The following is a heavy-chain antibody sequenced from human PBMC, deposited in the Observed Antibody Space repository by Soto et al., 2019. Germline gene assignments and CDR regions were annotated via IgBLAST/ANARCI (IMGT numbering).Heavy chain of an antibody. CDR1: GFTFSSYA. J-gene: IGHJ4*02. Sequence: GGSLRLSCAASGFTFSSYAMSRVRQAPGKGLEWVSGISGSSGSTYYADSVKGRFTISRDNSKNSLYLQMNSLRADDTALYYCAKDSRDILTGYYPNWGQGTMVTVST. D-gene: IGHD3-9*01. V-gene: IGHV3-23*01. CDR3: AKDSRDILTGYYPN. CDR2: ISGSSGST.